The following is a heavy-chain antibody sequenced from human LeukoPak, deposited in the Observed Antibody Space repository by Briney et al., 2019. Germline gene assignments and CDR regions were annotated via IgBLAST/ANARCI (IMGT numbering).Heavy chain of an antibody. CDR2: INPSGGST. D-gene: IGHD1-26*01. CDR3: ARSVGATTWIDY. CDR1: GYTFTSYY. J-gene: IGHJ4*02. V-gene: IGHV1-46*01. Sequence: GASVKVSCNASGYTFTSYYMHWVRQAPGQGLEWMGIINPSGGSTSYAQKFQGRVTMTRDTSTSTVYMELSSLRSEDTAVYYCARSVGATTWIDYWGQGTLVTVSS.